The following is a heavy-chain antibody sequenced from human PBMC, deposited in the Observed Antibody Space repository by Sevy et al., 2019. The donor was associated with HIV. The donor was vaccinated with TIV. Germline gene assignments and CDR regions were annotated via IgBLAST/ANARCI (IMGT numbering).Heavy chain of an antibody. D-gene: IGHD5-12*01. J-gene: IGHJ4*02. V-gene: IGHV3-74*01. CDR1: GFTFSRHW. Sequence: GGSLRLSCAASGFTFSRHWMHWVRQAPGKGLVWVSRINSDGSTTSYADSVKGRFTISRDNAKNTLYLQMNSLRAEDMAVYYCVRGSITGYASDYWGQGTLVTVSS. CDR3: VRGSITGYASDY. CDR2: INSDGSTT.